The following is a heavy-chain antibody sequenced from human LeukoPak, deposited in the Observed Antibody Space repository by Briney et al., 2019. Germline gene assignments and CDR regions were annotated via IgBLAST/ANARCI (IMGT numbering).Heavy chain of an antibody. CDR3: ATTHYDFWSGRVNYYYMDV. J-gene: IGHJ6*03. CDR1: GFTFSSYW. V-gene: IGHV3-7*01. CDR2: IKQDGSEK. D-gene: IGHD3-3*01. Sequence: PGGSLRLSCAASGFTFSSYWMSWVRQAPGKGLEWVANIKQDGSEKYYVDSVKGRFTISRDNAKNSLYLQMNSLRAEDTAVYYCATTHYDFWSGRVNYYYMDVWGKGTTVTVSS.